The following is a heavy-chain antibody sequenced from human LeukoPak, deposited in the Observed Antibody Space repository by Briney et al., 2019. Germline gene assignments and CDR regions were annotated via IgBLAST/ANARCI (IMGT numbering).Heavy chain of an antibody. V-gene: IGHV1-2*02. CDR1: GYTFTGYY. Sequence: ASVKVSCKASGYTFTGYYMHWVRQAPGQGLEWMGWINPNSGGTNYAQKFQGRVTMTRDTSISTAYTELSRLRSDDTAVYYCARVFGDINWFDPWGQGTLVTVSS. CDR3: ARVFGDINWFDP. J-gene: IGHJ5*02. D-gene: IGHD3-3*01. CDR2: INPNSGGT.